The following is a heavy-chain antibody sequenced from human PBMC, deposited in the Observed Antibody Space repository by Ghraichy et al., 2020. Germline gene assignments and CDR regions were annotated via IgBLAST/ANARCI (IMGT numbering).Heavy chain of an antibody. D-gene: IGHD1-14*01. V-gene: IGHV4-34*01. CDR1: GGSFSGYY. CDR3: ARGRLRMGPEPMGY. CDR2: INHSGST. Sequence: SETLSLTCAVYGGSFSGYYWSWIRQPPGKGLEWIGEINHSGSTNYNPSLKSRVTISVDTSKNQFSLKLSSVTAADTAVYYCARGRLRMGPEPMGYWGQGTLVTVSS. J-gene: IGHJ4*02.